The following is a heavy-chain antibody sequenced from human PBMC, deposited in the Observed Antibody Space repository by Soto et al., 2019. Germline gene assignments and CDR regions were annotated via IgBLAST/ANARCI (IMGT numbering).Heavy chain of an antibody. Sequence: GGSPRLSCAASGFTFNSYGMHWVRQAPGKGLEWVAVIWYDGSNKYYADSVKGRFTISRDNSKNTLYLQMNSLRVEDTALYYCAKGDTTAVGTVDYWGQGTLVTVSS. V-gene: IGHV3-33*08. J-gene: IGHJ4*02. CDR1: GFTFNSYG. CDR2: IWYDGSNK. CDR3: AKGDTTAVGTVDY. D-gene: IGHD6-13*01.